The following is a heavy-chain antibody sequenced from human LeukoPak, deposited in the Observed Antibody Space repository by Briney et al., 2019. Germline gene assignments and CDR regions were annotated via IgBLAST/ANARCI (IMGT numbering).Heavy chain of an antibody. CDR1: GVSFNGYY. D-gene: IGHD5-24*01. Sequence: SETLSLTCAVYGVSFNGYYWSWIRQPPGKGLEWIGEINHSGSTNYNPSLKSRVTISVDTSKNQFSLKLSSVTAADTAVYYCARGDGYTLDYWGQGTLVTVSS. J-gene: IGHJ4*02. V-gene: IGHV4-34*01. CDR2: INHSGST. CDR3: ARGDGYTLDY.